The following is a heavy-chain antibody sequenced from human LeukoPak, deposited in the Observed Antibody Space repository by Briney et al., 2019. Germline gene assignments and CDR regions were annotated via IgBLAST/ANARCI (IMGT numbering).Heavy chain of an antibody. CDR2: IIPIFGTA. CDR1: GGTFSSYA. V-gene: IGHV1-69*13. D-gene: IGHD4-17*01. CDR3: ARSKTTVTPFDY. J-gene: IGHJ4*02. Sequence: ASVKVSCKASGGTFSSYAISWVRQAPGQGLEWMGGIIPIFGTANYAQKFQGRVTITADESTSTAYMELSSLRSEDTAVYYCARSKTTVTPFDYWGQGTLVTVSS.